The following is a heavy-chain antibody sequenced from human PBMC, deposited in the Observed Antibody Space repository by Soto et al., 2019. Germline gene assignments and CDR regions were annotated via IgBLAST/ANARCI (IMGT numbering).Heavy chain of an antibody. V-gene: IGHV4-4*07. CDR3: ARGTPLVGATDY. CDR2: IYTSGST. J-gene: IGHJ4*02. Sequence: SETLSLTCTVSGGSISIYDWSWIRQPAGKGLEWIGRIYTSGSTNYSPSLKSRVTMSVDTSKNQFSLKLSSVTAADTAVYYCARGTPLVGATDYWGQGTLVTVS. CDR1: GGSISIYD. D-gene: IGHD1-26*01.